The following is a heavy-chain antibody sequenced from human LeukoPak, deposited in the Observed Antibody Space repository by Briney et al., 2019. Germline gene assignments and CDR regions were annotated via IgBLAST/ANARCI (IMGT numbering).Heavy chain of an antibody. J-gene: IGHJ3*02. CDR3: ARDSQSWFYYDSSGFDAFDI. CDR1: AYTFTNYY. CDR2: INTNIGGT. D-gene: IGHD3-22*01. Sequence: ASVKISCKASAYTFTNYYIHWVRRAAGQGLEWMGRINTNIGGTDYAQEFQGRVTMTRDSSISTAYMDLSRLTSDDTAVYYCARDSQSWFYYDSSGFDAFDIWGQGTMVTVSS. V-gene: IGHV1-2*06.